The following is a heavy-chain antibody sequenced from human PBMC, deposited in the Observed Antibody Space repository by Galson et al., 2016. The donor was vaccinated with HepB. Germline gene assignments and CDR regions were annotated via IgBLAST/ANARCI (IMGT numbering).Heavy chain of an antibody. D-gene: IGHD6-25*01. CDR3: AAHKRQRVSDYEDY. V-gene: IGHV3-74*01. Sequence: SLRLSCAASGFIVSDYWVHWVRQPPGKGLVWVSRISPDGTSTAYADSWKGRFSIPRDNAKNTLYLQMNSLRAEDTAVYFCAAHKRQRVSDYEDYWGQGILVSVSS. J-gene: IGHJ4*02. CDR1: GFIVSDYW. CDR2: ISPDGTST.